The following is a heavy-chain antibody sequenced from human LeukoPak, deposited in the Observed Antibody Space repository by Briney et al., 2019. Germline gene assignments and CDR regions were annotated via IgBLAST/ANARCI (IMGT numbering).Heavy chain of an antibody. J-gene: IGHJ1*01. CDR3: ARGGKIALAGTRSPQYFQH. Sequence: GGSLRLSCTASGFTFSSYWMTWVRQAPGKGLEWVTYVRYDGSNKYYADSVKGRFTISRDNSKNMLYLQMNSLRPEDTAVYYCARGGKIALAGTRSPQYFQHWGQGTLVTVSS. CDR1: GFTFSSYW. V-gene: IGHV3-30*02. CDR2: VRYDGSNK. D-gene: IGHD6-19*01.